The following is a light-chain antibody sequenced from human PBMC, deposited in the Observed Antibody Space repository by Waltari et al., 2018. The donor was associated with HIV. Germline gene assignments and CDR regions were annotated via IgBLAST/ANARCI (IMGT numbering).Light chain of an antibody. CDR2: RNN. Sequence: QSVLTQPPSSSGTPGHRVTISCSGSSPTIGSHHVYCYQPLPGTAPRLHLHRNNQGPYGVPARFSGSKAGTSASLAISGLRSEDEADYYCAAWDDSLSGHWVFGGGTKLTVL. CDR1: SPTIGSHH. V-gene: IGLV1-47*01. J-gene: IGLJ3*02. CDR3: AAWDDSLSGHWV.